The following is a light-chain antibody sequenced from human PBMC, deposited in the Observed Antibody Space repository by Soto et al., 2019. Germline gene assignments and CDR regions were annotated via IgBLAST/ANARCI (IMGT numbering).Light chain of an antibody. CDR3: QQYGSLPKT. CDR2: GAS. V-gene: IGKV3-20*01. J-gene: IGKJ1*01. Sequence: ETVLTQSPGILSLSPGERATLSCRASQSVRSDYLAWFQQKPGQAPRLLIYGASTRAAGIPDRFDGSGSGTDFTRTITRLEPEDFAVYYCQQYGSLPKTFGQGTKVDIK. CDR1: QSVRSDY.